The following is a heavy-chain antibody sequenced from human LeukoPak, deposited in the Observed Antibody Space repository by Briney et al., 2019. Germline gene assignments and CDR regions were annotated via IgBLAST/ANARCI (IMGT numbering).Heavy chain of an antibody. CDR1: GGTFSSYA. J-gene: IGHJ5*02. Sequence: SVKVSCKASGGTFSSYAISWVRQAPGQGLEWMGRIIPILGIANYAQKFQGRVTITADKSTGTAYMELSSLRSEDTAVYYCARGTVAFNWFDPWGQGTLVTVSS. V-gene: IGHV1-69*04. CDR3: ARGTVAFNWFDP. D-gene: IGHD6-19*01. CDR2: IIPILGIA.